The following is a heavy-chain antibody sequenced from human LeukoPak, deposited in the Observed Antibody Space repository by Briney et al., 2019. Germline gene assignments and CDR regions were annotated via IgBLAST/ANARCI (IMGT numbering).Heavy chain of an antibody. D-gene: IGHD5-18*01. CDR3: ASGSGIQLWLW. J-gene: IGHJ4*02. Sequence: ASVKVSCKASGYTFTSYYMHWVRQAPGQGLEWMGIINPSGGSTSYAQKLQGRVTMTTDTSTSTAYMELRSLRSDDTAVYYCASGSGIQLWLWWGQGTLVTVSS. CDR1: GYTFTSYY. CDR2: INPSGGST. V-gene: IGHV1-46*01.